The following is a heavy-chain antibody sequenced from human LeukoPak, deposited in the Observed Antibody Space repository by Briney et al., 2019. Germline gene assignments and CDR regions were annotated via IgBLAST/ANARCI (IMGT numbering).Heavy chain of an antibody. D-gene: IGHD1-26*01. CDR3: AKELVGATTAFDY. CDR2: ISCDGSNK. CDR1: GFTFSSYG. J-gene: IGHJ4*02. Sequence: QPGRSLRLSCAASGFTFSSYGMHWVRQAPGKGLEWLAVISCDGSNKYYADSVKGRFTISRDNSKNTLYLQMNSLRAEDTAVYYCAKELVGATTAFDYWGQGTLVTVSS. V-gene: IGHV3-30*18.